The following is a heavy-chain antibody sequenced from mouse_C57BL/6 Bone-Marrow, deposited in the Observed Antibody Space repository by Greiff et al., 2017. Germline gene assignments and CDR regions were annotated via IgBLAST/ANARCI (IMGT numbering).Heavy chain of an antibody. D-gene: IGHD2-1*01. CDR3: ARRGDLLWYPWFAY. Sequence: QVQLQQSGAELARPGASVKLSCKASGYTFTSYGISWVKQRTGQGLEWIGEIYPRSGNTYYNEKFKGKATLTADESSSTAYMELRSLTSEDSAVYFCARRGDLLWYPWFAYWGQGTLVTVSA. CDR2: IYPRSGNT. CDR1: GYTFTSYG. V-gene: IGHV1-81*01. J-gene: IGHJ3*01.